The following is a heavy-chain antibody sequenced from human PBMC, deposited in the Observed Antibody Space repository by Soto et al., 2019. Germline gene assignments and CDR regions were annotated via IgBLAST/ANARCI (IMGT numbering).Heavy chain of an antibody. CDR3: VKDWTGSTCPCMDV. J-gene: IGHJ6*02. V-gene: IGHV3-23*01. CDR2: ISGGDERT. D-gene: IGHD6-13*01. CDR1: GFKFSDYA. Sequence: EVQLLESGGGLVQPGGSLRLSCAASGFKFSDYAMTWVRQAPGKGLEWVSTISGGDERTYYADSVKGRFSISRDNPRNTGYLQMNNLRAEDTALYHCVKDWTGSTCPCMDVWGQGTTVTVSS.